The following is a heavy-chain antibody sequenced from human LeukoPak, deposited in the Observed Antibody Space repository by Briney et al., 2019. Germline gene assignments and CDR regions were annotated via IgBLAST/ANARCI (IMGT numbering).Heavy chain of an antibody. Sequence: GGSLRLSCAASGFTFSSYAMHWVRQAPGKGLEYVSAISSNGGSTYYANSVKGRFTISGDNSKNTLYLQMGSLRAEDMAVYYCARDRPIDYWGQGTLVTVSS. V-gene: IGHV3-64*01. J-gene: IGHJ4*02. CDR3: ARDRPIDY. CDR1: GFTFSSYA. CDR2: ISSNGGST.